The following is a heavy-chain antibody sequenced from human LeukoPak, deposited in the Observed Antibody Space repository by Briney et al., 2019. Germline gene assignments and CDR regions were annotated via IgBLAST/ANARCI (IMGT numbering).Heavy chain of an antibody. CDR3: AKEVGPDLGA. CDR1: GFTFNSYA. D-gene: IGHD1-26*01. V-gene: IGHV3-33*06. CDR2: IWYDGSKT. Sequence: PGVSLRLPCAASGFTFNSYAIHCVRQSPGKALEGVTIIWYDGSKTYYAECVKCRSTISRDNSNNVAYLQMSSLRVEDTAVYFCAKEVGPDLGAWGQGTLVTVSS. J-gene: IGHJ1*01.